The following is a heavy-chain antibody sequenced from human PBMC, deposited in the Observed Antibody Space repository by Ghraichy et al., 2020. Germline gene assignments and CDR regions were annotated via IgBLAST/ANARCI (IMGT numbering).Heavy chain of an antibody. J-gene: IGHJ6*02. CDR1: GFRFSSYW. D-gene: IGHD3-3*01. V-gene: IGHV3-7*01. CDR2: INRDGSES. Sequence: GGSLRLSCAVSGFRFSSYWMSWVRQAPGKGLQWVANINRDGSESHYVDSVKGRFIISRDNAQNSLYLQMNSLRTADTAVYYCVRDYDLGSGPYYYGMDVWGQGTTVTVSS. CDR3: VRDYDLGSGPYYYGMDV.